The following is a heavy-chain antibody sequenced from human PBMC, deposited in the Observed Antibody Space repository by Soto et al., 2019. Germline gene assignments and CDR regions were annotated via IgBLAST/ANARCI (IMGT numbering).Heavy chain of an antibody. V-gene: IGHV1-69*01. D-gene: IGHD6-19*01. J-gene: IGHJ4*02. CDR3: ARDRRFSSGWYYFDF. CDR2: IIPIFGTA. CDR1: GGTFSSYA. Sequence: QVQLVQSGAEVKKPGSSVKVSCKASGGTFSSYAISWVRQAPGQGLEWMGGIIPIFGTANYAQKFQGRVTITADESTSTAYMELSRLRFEDTAVYYCARDRRFSSGWYYFDFWGQGTLVTVSS.